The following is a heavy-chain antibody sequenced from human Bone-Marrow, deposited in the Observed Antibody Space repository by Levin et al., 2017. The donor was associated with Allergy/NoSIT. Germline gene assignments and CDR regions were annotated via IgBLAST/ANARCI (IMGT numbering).Heavy chain of an antibody. J-gene: IGHJ6*02. Sequence: PGESLKISCAASGFTFDDYAMHWVRQAPGKGLEWVSGISWNSGSIGYADSVKGRFTISRDNAKNSLYLQMNSLRAEDTALYYCAKDNGGREARYYYYYYGMDVWGQGTTVTVSS. CDR3: AKDNGGREARYYYYYYGMDV. CDR1: GFTFDDYA. V-gene: IGHV3-9*01. D-gene: IGHD1-26*01. CDR2: ISWNSGSI.